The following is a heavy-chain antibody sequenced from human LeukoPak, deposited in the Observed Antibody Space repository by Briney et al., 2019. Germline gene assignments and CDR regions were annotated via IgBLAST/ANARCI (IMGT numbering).Heavy chain of an antibody. CDR1: GGSISSYY. CDR2: IYTSGST. CDR3: ATSPPSCSGTSCYYFDY. V-gene: IGHV4-4*07. Sequence: SETLSLTCTVSGGSISSYYWSWIRQPAGKGLEWIGRIYTSGSTNYNPSLKSRVTMSVDTSKNQFSLKLSSVTAADTAVYYCATSPPSCSGTSCYYFDYWGQGTLVTVSS. D-gene: IGHD2-2*01. J-gene: IGHJ4*02.